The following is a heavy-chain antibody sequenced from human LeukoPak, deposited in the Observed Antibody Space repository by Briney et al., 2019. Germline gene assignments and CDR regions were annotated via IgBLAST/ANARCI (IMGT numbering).Heavy chain of an antibody. CDR2: IYTSGST. CDR1: GGSISSGSYY. D-gene: IGHD6-13*01. J-gene: IGHJ4*02. V-gene: IGHV4-61*02. CDR3: ARDSPYSSSWFQV. Sequence: PSETLSLTCTVSGGSISSGSYYWSWIRQPAGKGLEWIGRIYTSGSTNYNASLKSRVTISLDASKNQFSLKMTSVTAADTAVYYCARDSPYSSSWFQVWGQGTLVTVSS.